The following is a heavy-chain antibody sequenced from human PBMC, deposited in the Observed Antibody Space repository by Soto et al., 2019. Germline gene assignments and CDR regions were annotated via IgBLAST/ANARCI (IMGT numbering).Heavy chain of an antibody. D-gene: IGHD3-10*02. CDR1: GGIFTRYD. Sequence: QVQLVQSGAEVKTPGSSVKVSCKASGGIFTRYDIRWVRQAPGQGLEWMGAIIPIFGTANYAQKFQGRVTITADATTSTAYMELSSLRSEDTAMYYCAINEGRDVSTFDYWGQVTLFTVSS. CDR2: IIPIFGTA. CDR3: AINEGRDVSTFDY. J-gene: IGHJ4*02. V-gene: IGHV1-69*01.